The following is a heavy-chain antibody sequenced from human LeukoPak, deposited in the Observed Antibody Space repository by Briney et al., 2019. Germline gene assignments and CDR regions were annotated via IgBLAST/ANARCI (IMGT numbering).Heavy chain of an antibody. CDR1: GFTLSNYW. V-gene: IGHV3-7*01. CDR3: TRNEI. J-gene: IGHJ4*02. CDR2: INRDGGEK. Sequence: GGSLRLSCAASGFTLSNYWMGWVRQVPRKGLEWVASINRDGGEKHYVDSVEGRFTISRDNAKNSLYLQMNSLKAEDTAVYFCTRNEIWGEGTLVTVSS.